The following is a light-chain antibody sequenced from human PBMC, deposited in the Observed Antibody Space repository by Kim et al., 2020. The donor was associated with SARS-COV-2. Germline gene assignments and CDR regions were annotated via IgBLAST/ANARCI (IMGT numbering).Light chain of an antibody. J-gene: IGLJ2*01. CDR1: NIVSKS. CDR3: QVWDSSSDHVV. Sequence: AAGRTARITGGGNNIVSKSVHWYQQKPGQAPVLVVYDDSDRPSGIPERFSGSNSGNTATLTISRVEAGDEADYYCQVWDSSSDHVVFGGGTQLTVL. CDR2: DDS. V-gene: IGLV3-21*03.